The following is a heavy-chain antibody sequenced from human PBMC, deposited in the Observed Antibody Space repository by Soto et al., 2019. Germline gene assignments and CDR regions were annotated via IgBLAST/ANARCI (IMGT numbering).Heavy chain of an antibody. Sequence: QITLKESGPTLVKPTQTLTLTCTFSGFSLSTSGVGVGWIRQPPGKALEWLALIYWDDDKRYSPSLKSRLTITKDTSKNQVVLTMTNMDPVDTATYYCAHRMEWLVGDYYYYGMDVWGQGTTVTVSS. CDR2: IYWDDDK. CDR1: GFSLSTSGVG. V-gene: IGHV2-5*02. CDR3: AHRMEWLVGDYYYYGMDV. D-gene: IGHD6-19*01. J-gene: IGHJ6*02.